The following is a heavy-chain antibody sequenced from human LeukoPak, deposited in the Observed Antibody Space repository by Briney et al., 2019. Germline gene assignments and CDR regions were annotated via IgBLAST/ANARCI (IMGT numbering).Heavy chain of an antibody. Sequence: GGSLRLSCAASGFTFSNYAMHWVRQAPGKGLEWVAVMAYDGSTKYYADSVKGRFTISRDNSKNTLYLQMNSLRAEDTAVYYCARDASGFGMDVWGQGTTVTVSS. V-gene: IGHV3-30*14. CDR1: GFTFSNYA. CDR3: ARDASGFGMDV. CDR2: MAYDGSTK. J-gene: IGHJ6*02. D-gene: IGHD6-25*01.